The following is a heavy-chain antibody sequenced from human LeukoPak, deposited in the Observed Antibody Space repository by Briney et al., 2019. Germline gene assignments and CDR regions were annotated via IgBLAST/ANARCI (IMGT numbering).Heavy chain of an antibody. V-gene: IGHV4-39*01. Sequence: PSETLSLTCTVSGGSISSSSYYWGWIRQPPGKGLEWIGSIYYSGSTYYNPSLKSRVTISVDTSKNQFSLKLSSVTAADTAVYYCARQRLYYYDSSGYYSAYFDYWGQGTLVTVSS. CDR2: IYYSGST. CDR3: ARQRLYYYDSSGYYSAYFDY. CDR1: GGSISSSSYY. J-gene: IGHJ4*02. D-gene: IGHD3-22*01.